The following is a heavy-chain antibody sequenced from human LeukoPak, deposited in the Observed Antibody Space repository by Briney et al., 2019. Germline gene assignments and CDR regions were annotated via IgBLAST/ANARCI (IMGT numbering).Heavy chain of an antibody. CDR3: TRGGGGSFPHY. D-gene: IGHD2-21*01. Sequence: GGSLRLSCAASGFTVSSNFLSWVRQPPGKGLEWVSDIYSGGSTYYADSVKGRFTISRDNSKDTLYLQMNSLRAEDTAVYYCTRGGGGSFPHYWGQGTLVTVSS. J-gene: IGHJ4*02. CDR2: IYSGGST. CDR1: GFTVSSNF. V-gene: IGHV3-53*01.